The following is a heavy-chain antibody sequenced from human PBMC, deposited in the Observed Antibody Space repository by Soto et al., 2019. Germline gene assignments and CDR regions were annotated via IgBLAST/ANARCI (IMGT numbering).Heavy chain of an antibody. CDR1: GSSISSYY. CDR2: IYYSGST. V-gene: IGHV4-59*07. CDR3: PRGGWSARVYLGVFDI. J-gene: IGHJ3*02. Sequence: SDTLFPTCAVSGSSISSYYRRLIPEPPGKGLEWIGYIYYSGSTKYNPSLKSRVTISVDTSKNQFSLKLSSVTAADTAVYYCPRGGWSARVYLGVFDIWGQGTMVT. D-gene: IGHD5-18*01.